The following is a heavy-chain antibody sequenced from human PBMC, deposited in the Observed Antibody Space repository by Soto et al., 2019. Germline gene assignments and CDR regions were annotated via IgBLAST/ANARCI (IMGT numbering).Heavy chain of an antibody. J-gene: IGHJ4*02. CDR2: ISGTGGST. CDR3: AKGGKYTSNWYDYYFDY. CDR1: GFTFSSCA. Sequence: GGSLRLSCAASGFTFSSCAMSWVRQAPGTGLEWVPTISGTGGSTYYADSVKGRFTISRDNSKNTLSLQMNSLRAEDTALYYCAKGGKYTSNWYDYYFDYWGQGALVTVSS. V-gene: IGHV3-23*01. D-gene: IGHD6-13*01.